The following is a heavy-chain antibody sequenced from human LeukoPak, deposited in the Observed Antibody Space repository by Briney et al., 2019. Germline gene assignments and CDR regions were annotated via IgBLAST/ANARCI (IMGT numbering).Heavy chain of an antibody. D-gene: IGHD5-12*01. CDR3: ARNPRHVSGYDYIVGYYYYYYMDV. V-gene: IGHV1-8*01. CDR1: GYTFTSYD. J-gene: IGHJ6*03. Sequence: ASVKVSCKASGYTFTSYDINWVRQATGQGLEWMGWMNPNSGNTGYAQKFQGRVTMTRNTSISTAYMELSSLRSEDTAVYYCARNPRHVSGYDYIVGYYYYYYMDVWGKGTTVTISS. CDR2: MNPNSGNT.